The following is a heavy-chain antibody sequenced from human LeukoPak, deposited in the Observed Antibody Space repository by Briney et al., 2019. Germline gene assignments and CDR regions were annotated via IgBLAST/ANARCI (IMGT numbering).Heavy chain of an antibody. Sequence: ASVTVSCKASGYIFSSYGISWVRQAPGEGLEWMGWISGYNGDRKYAQKVQGRVTMTTDTSTTTAYMELRSLRSDDTAVYYCARVRYYDSSGPYFDYWGQGTLVTVSS. CDR1: GYIFSSYG. V-gene: IGHV1-18*01. CDR2: ISGYNGDR. J-gene: IGHJ4*02. D-gene: IGHD3-22*01. CDR3: ARVRYYDSSGPYFDY.